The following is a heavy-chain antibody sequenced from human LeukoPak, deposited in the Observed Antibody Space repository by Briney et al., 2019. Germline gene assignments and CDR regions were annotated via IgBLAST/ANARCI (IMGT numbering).Heavy chain of an antibody. CDR2: ISSSSTYI. J-gene: IGHJ5*02. D-gene: IGHD3-16*02. Sequence: GGSLRLSCAASGFTFASEAMNWVRQAPGKGLEWVSSISSSSTYIYYADSVRGRFTISRDNAKNLIFLQMNSLRVEDTALYYCARGTQDDYVWGSYRHSWFDPWGQGILVTVSS. V-gene: IGHV3-21*01. CDR1: GFTFASEA. CDR3: ARGTQDDYVWGSYRHSWFDP.